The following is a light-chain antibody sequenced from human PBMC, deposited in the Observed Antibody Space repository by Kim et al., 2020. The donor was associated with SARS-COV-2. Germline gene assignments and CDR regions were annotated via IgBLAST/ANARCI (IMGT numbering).Light chain of an antibody. J-gene: IGLJ2*01. CDR2: QDT. V-gene: IGLV3-1*01. Sequence: SVSPGQAASITCSGDKLGDKYACWYQQTPGQSPVLVIYQDTKRPSGIPERFSGSNSGNTATLTISGTQAMDEADYYCQARDSSNVIFGGGTQLTVL. CDR3: QARDSSNVI. CDR1: KLGDKY.